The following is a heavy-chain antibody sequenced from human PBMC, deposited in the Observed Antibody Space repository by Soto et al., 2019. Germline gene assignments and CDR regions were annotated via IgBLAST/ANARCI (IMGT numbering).Heavy chain of an antibody. CDR1: GFTFNDYS. J-gene: IGHJ6*02. CDR3: VRAGHVFDVHYYGMDL. Sequence: PGGSLRLSCEASGFTFNDYSMDWVRQAPEKGLEWVSSISSSGTYIYYADSVKGRFAISRDNANNVMYLQMDTLRAEDTAVYYCVRAGHVFDVHYYGMDLRGQGTTVTVSS. D-gene: IGHD3-10*01. V-gene: IGHV3-21*01. CDR2: ISSSGTYI.